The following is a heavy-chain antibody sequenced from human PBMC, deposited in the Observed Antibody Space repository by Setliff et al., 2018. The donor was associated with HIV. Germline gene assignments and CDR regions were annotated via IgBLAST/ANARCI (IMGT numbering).Heavy chain of an antibody. V-gene: IGHV4-4*02. J-gene: IGHJ5*02. CDR1: GGPLNSRNW. Sequence: SETLSLTCAVSGGPLNSRNWWSWVRQPPGKGLEWIGEGFHSGSANSNASLRSRVMISVDTSKNQFSLKLSAVTAADTAVYYCARDHVFGSRTGFDPWGPGILVTVSS. CDR3: ARDHVFGSRTGFDP. D-gene: IGHD3-10*01. CDR2: GFHSGSA.